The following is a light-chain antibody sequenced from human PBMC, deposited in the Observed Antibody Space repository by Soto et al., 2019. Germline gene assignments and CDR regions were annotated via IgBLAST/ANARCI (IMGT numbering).Light chain of an antibody. CDR2: GAS. V-gene: IGKV3-15*01. CDR1: QSVSSN. J-gene: IGKJ2*01. CDR3: QKYNSAPHT. Sequence: ETVMTQSAATLSVSPGERATLSCRASQSVSSNLAWYQQKPGQAPRLLIYGASTRVTGIPARFSGSGSGTEFTLTISSLQSEDFAVYYCQKYNSAPHTFGQGTKLEIK.